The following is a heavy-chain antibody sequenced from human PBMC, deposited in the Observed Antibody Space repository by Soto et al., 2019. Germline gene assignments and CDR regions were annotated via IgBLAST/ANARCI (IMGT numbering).Heavy chain of an antibody. CDR2: ISGYNGNT. Sequence: QVQLVQSGAEVKKPGASVKVSCKASGYTFASYGISWVRQAPGQGLEWVGWISGYNGNTNYAQKLRGRVTMTTDTSTSTGYMELRSLRSDDTAVFYCARSGSSWNLREFDYWGQGTLVTVSS. CDR3: ARSGSSWNLREFDY. V-gene: IGHV1-18*01. D-gene: IGHD6-13*01. J-gene: IGHJ4*02. CDR1: GYTFASYG.